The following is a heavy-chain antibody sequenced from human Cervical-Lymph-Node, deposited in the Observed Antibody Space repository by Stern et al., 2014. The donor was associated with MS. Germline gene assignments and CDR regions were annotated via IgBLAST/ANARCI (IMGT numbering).Heavy chain of an antibody. CDR2: INTNSGNP. Sequence: VQLVQSGSELKKPGASVKVSCTGHGYRFTSYGMNWVRQAPGQGLEWMERINTNSGNPTYAQDFTGRFVFSLDTSVSTAYLEITSLKAEDTAVYYCLSDYNWGQGTLVTVSS. J-gene: IGHJ4*02. V-gene: IGHV7-4-1*02. CDR1: GYRFTSYG. CDR3: LSDYN. D-gene: IGHD5-24*01.